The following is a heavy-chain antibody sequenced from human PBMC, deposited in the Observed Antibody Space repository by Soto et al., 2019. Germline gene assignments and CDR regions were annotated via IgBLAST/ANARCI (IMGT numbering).Heavy chain of an antibody. J-gene: IGHJ3*02. CDR2: IKPDGSEK. CDR3: ANIGRSDRAFDI. CDR1: GFTFSSYW. Sequence: EVQLVESGGDLVQPGGSLRLSCAASGFTFSSYWMSWVRQAPGKGLEWVANIKPDGSEKIYVDSVKGRFTFSRDNAKNSLYLQMNSLRAEDTAVYYCANIGRSDRAFDIWGQGTMVTVSS. V-gene: IGHV3-7*01. D-gene: IGHD5-12*01.